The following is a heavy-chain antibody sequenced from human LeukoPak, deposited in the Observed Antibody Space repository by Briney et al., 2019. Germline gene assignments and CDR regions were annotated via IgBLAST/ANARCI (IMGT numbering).Heavy chain of an antibody. D-gene: IGHD3-22*01. CDR3: ARATFYYNGGGYYSDY. CDR1: GFTFSIYS. J-gene: IGHJ4*02. V-gene: IGHV3-21*01. Sequence: GGALRLSCAASGFTFSIYSMNWVRQAPGKGLEWVSSIYSRSSFISYADSAKGRFTISTDNAKKSLYLQMNSLRAEDTAVYYLARATFYYNGGGYYSDYWGQGTLVTVSS. CDR2: IYSRSSFI.